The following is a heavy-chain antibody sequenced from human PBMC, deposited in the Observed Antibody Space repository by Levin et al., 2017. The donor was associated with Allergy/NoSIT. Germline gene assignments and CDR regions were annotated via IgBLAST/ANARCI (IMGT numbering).Heavy chain of an antibody. Sequence: SGGSLRLSCAASGFTFSDYHMDWVRQAPAKGLEWVGRIRSKVKSHTTEYAASVTGRFTISRDDSKNSLYLQMNSLRPEDTAVYFCVRSDLCPRNNSPWYEFDSWGQGTMVTVS. CDR2: IRSKVKSHTT. CDR3: VRSDLCPRNNSPWYEFDS. CDR1: GFTFSDYH. D-gene: IGHD1/OR15-1a*01. J-gene: IGHJ3*02. V-gene: IGHV3-72*01.